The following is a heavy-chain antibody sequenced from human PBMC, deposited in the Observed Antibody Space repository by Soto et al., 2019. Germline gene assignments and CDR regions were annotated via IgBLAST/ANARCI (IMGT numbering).Heavy chain of an antibody. CDR2: ISGSGGST. CDR1: GFTFSSYA. Sequence: EVQLLESGGGLVQPGGSLRLSCAASGFTFSSYAMSWVRQAPGKGLEWVSAISGSGGSTYYADSVKGRFTISSDNYKNTLSLQLNSLRAEDTDGYYCAKVDPGYSRASYYFDYWGQGTLVTVSS. CDR3: AKVDPGYSRASYYFDY. D-gene: IGHD6-13*01. J-gene: IGHJ4*02. V-gene: IGHV3-23*01.